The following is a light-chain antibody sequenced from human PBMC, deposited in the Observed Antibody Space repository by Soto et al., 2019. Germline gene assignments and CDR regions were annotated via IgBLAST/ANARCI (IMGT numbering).Light chain of an antibody. CDR2: KAS. J-gene: IGKJ1*01. V-gene: IGKV1-5*03. CDR3: QQHTT. CDR1: QGISSW. Sequence: DIRMTQSPSALSASVGDRVTITCRGSQGISSWLAWYQQKPGKAPRLLIYKASSLASGVPSRFSGSGSGTEFTLTISSLQPEDVATYHCQQHTTFGQGTKVDIK.